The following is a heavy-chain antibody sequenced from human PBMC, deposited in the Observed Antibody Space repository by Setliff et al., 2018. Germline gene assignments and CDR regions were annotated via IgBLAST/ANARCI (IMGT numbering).Heavy chain of an antibody. Sequence: SETLSLTCTVSGGPLRNNYWSWIRQPAGKGLEWIGHIDRSGNTNFNPSLKSRVTISGDRSKNQFSLELSSVTAADTAVYYCARSLGSGSYYGSRPFHSDYWGQGILVTVSS. D-gene: IGHD3-10*01. CDR2: IDRSGNT. V-gene: IGHV4-4*07. CDR1: GGPLRNNY. J-gene: IGHJ4*02. CDR3: ARSLGSGSYYGSRPFHSDY.